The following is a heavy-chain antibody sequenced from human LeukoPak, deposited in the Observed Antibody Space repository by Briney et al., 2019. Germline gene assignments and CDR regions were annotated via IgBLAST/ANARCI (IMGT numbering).Heavy chain of an antibody. J-gene: IGHJ4*02. CDR1: GFTFSSYE. CDR3: ARGIPLDY. Sequence: PGGSLRLSCAASGFTFSSYETNWVRQAPGKGLEWVSYISSSGNTIYYADSVKGRFTISRDNTKNSLYLQMNSLRAEDSAVYYCARGIPLDYWGQGTLVTVSS. CDR2: ISSSGNTI. V-gene: IGHV3-48*03.